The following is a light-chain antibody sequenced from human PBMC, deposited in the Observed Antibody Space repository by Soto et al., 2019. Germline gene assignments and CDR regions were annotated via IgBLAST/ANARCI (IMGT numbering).Light chain of an antibody. Sequence: QSVLIQPPSVSGSPGQSVTISCTGTSSDVGSYDYVSWYQQHPGTVPKPMIYNVNTRPSGVPDRFSGSKSGNTASLTVSGLQADDEADYYCSSYAGSNNLVFGTGTKVTV. CDR3: SSYAGSNNLV. CDR1: SSDVGSYDY. CDR2: NVN. J-gene: IGLJ1*01. V-gene: IGLV2-8*01.